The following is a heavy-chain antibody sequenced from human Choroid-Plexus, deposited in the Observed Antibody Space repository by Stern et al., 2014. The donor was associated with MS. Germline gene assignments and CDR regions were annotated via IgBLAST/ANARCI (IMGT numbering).Heavy chain of an antibody. Sequence: QVQLGQSGAEVKKPGASGKVSCKASGYTFTSYGNSWVRQAPGKGLEWMGWSRAYNGKTKDAQKLQCIVTMTTDTSTSTAYMELRSLRSDDTAVYYCARGLLGSENAFDIWGQGTMVTVSS. CDR1: GYTFTSYG. CDR2: SRAYNGKT. D-gene: IGHD2-15*01. CDR3: ARGLLGSENAFDI. J-gene: IGHJ3*02. V-gene: IGHV1-18*01.